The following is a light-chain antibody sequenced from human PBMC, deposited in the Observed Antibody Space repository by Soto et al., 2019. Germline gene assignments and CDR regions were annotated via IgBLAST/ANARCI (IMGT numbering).Light chain of an antibody. Sequence: IQMTQSPSSLSASVRDRVTITCRASQSISSHLNWYQQKSGKAPKLLIYAASTLQSGVPSRFSGSGSGTDFTLTISSLEPEDFAVYYCQQRSNWPPITFGQGTRLEI. CDR1: QSISSH. J-gene: IGKJ5*01. CDR3: QQRSNWPPIT. CDR2: AAS. V-gene: IGKV1-39*01.